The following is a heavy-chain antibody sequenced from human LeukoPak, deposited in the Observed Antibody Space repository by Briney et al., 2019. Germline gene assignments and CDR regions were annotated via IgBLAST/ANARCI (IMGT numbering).Heavy chain of an antibody. CDR2: INHSGRT. J-gene: IGHJ4*02. CDR1: GASFSGYY. V-gene: IGHV4-34*01. D-gene: IGHD3-3*01. CDR3: ASLARAGYDFWSGSPLDY. Sequence: SETLSLTCAVYGASFSGYYWSWIRKPPGKGLEWIGKINHSGRTNYSPSLKSRVTISVDTSKNQFSLKLSSVTAADTAVYYCASLARAGYDFWSGSPLDYWGQGTLVTVSS.